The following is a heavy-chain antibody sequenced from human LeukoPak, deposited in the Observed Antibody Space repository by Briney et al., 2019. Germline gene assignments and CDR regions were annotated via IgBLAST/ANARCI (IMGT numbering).Heavy chain of an antibody. Sequence: GGSLRLSCAASGFTFPDYWMNWVRQAPGKGLEWVTNIKSDGSEKYYVDSVKGRFTISRDSVRNSLYLQMNSLRAEDTAVYYCARGYNAVDVWGQGTTVTVSS. CDR2: IKSDGSEK. J-gene: IGHJ6*02. CDR3: ARGYNAVDV. V-gene: IGHV3-7*03. CDR1: GFTFPDYW.